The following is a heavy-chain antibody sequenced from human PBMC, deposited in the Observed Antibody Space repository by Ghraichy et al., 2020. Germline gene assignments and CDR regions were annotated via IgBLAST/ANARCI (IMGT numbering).Heavy chain of an antibody. D-gene: IGHD3-22*01. CDR1: GGSISSYY. Sequence: ESLNISCTVSGGSISSYYWSWIRQPAGKGLEWIGRIYTSGSTNYNPSLKSRVTMSVDTSKNQFSLKLSSVTAADTAVYYCARENYYDSSGAFDYWGQGTLVTVSS. J-gene: IGHJ4*02. CDR3: ARENYYDSSGAFDY. CDR2: IYTSGST. V-gene: IGHV4-4*07.